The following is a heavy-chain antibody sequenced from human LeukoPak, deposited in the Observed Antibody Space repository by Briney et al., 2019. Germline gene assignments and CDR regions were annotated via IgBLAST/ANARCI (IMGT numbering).Heavy chain of an antibody. V-gene: IGHV3-33*01. Sequence: PGGSLRLSCAACGFTFNSYGMHWVRQAPGKGLEWVAVMWYDGSNKYYADSVKGRFTISRDDSKNTLYLQMNSLRAKDTAMYYCARGLPPVMKYYFDYWGQGTLVTVSS. D-gene: IGHD4-11*01. CDR2: MWYDGSNK. CDR1: GFTFNSYG. CDR3: ARGLPPVMKYYFDY. J-gene: IGHJ4*02.